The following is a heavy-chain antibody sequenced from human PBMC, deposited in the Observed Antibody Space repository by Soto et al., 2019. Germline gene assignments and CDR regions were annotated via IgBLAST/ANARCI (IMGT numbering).Heavy chain of an antibody. V-gene: IGHV1-69*02. CDR3: ARGRGCSGGSCFGNWFDP. Sequence: QVQLVQSGAEVKKPGSSVKVSCTASGGTFSSYTISWVRQAPGQGLEWMGRIIPILGIANYAQKFQGRVTITADKSTSTAYMELSSLRSEDTAVYYCARGRGCSGGSCFGNWFDPWGQGTLVTVSS. CDR1: GGTFSSYT. J-gene: IGHJ5*02. D-gene: IGHD2-15*01. CDR2: IIPILGIA.